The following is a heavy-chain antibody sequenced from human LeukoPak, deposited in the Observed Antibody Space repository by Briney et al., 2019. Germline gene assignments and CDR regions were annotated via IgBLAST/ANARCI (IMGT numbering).Heavy chain of an antibody. CDR1: CVSIRSSRAD. V-gene: IGHV4-39*01. CDR3: VSPRRSSYGYLDY. CDR2: IYYSKNT. J-gene: IGHJ4*02. Sequence: ETLSLTWTVSCVSIRSSRADWGWIRHPQGKGLDWIGSIYYSKNTYYNPSPKSRVIISANTTKNQFSLTQGSVSATDTAVYYCVSPRRSSYGYLDYWGQGTLVTVSS. D-gene: IGHD5-18*01.